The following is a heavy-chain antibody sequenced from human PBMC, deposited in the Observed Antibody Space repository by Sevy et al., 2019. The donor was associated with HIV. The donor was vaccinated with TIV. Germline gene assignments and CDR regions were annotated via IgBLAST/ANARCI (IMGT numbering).Heavy chain of an antibody. CDR3: TRALAAAPSGSYDYYYGMDV. CDR1: GFTFGDYA. D-gene: IGHD6-13*01. J-gene: IGHJ6*02. CDR2: IRSKAYGGTT. V-gene: IGHV3-49*03. Sequence: GGSLRLSCTASGFTFGDYAVSWFRQAPGKGLEWVGFIRSKAYGGTTEYAASVKGRFTISRDDSKSIAYLQMNSLKTEDTAVYYCTRALAAAPSGSYDYYYGMDVWGQGTTVTVSS.